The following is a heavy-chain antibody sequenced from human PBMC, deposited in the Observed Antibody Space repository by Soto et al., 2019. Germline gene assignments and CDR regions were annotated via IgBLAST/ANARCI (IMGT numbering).Heavy chain of an antibody. D-gene: IGHD7-27*01. CDR1: GFTFSSYA. CDR3: ARAGDFWFDP. V-gene: IGHV3-9*01. Sequence: GGSLRLSCAASGFTFSSYAMHWVRQAPGKGLEWVSGISWNSGSIGYADSVKGRFTISRDNAKNSLYLQMNSLRSEDTAVYYCARAGDFWFDPWGQGTLVTVSS. CDR2: ISWNSGSI. J-gene: IGHJ5*02.